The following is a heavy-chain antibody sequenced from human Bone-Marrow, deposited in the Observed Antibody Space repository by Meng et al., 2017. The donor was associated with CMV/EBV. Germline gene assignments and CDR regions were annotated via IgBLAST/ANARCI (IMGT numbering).Heavy chain of an antibody. V-gene: IGHV4-39*07. J-gene: IGHJ6*02. D-gene: IGHD2-2*01. CDR1: GGSISSSTYN. CDR2: INYRGST. Sequence: SETLSLTCTVSGGSISSSTYNWGWIRQPPGKGLEWIGSINYRGSTDYNPSLKSRVTMSVDTSKDQFSLRMSSVTAADTAVYYCASYHYYYYGMDVWGQGPTVTVSS. CDR3: ASYHYYYYGMDV.